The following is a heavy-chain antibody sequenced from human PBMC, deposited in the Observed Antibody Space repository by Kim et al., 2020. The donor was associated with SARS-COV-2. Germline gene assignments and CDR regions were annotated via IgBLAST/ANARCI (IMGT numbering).Heavy chain of an antibody. J-gene: IGHJ6*02. CDR3: ARDRIAVAANYYYYGMDA. Sequence: SQTLSLTCAISGDSVSSNSAAWNWIRQSPSRGLEWLGRTYYRSKWYNDYAVSVKSRITINPDTTKNQFSLQLNSVTPEDTAVYYCARDRIAVAANYYYYGMDAWGQGTTVTVSS. V-gene: IGHV6-1*01. CDR2: TYYRSKWYN. D-gene: IGHD6-19*01. CDR1: GDSVSSNSAA.